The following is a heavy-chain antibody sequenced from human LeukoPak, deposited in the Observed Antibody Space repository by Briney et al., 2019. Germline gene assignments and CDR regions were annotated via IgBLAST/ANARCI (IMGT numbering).Heavy chain of an antibody. CDR1: GITVSSNY. V-gene: IGHV3-53*01. CDR3: ARVLLPSFDSTYYFDY. CDR2: IYSGGST. Sequence: GGSLRLSCAASGITVSSNYMSWVRQAPGKGLEWVSVIYSGGSTYYADSVKGRFTISRDNSKNTLYLQINNLRAEDTAVYYCARVLLPSFDSTYYFDYWGQGTLVTVSS. J-gene: IGHJ4*02. D-gene: IGHD2/OR15-2a*01.